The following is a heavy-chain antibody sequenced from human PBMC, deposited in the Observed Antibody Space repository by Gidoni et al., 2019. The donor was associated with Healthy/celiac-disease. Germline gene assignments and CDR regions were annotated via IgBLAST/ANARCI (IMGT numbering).Heavy chain of an antibody. D-gene: IGHD3-3*01. Sequence: QVQLVESGGGLVKPGGSLRLSCAASGFTFSDYYLSWIRQAPGKGLEWVSYSSSSGSTIYYADSVKGRFTISRDNAKNSLYLQMNSLRAEDTAVYYCARDQELYDFWSGYGGMDVWGQGTTVTVSS. V-gene: IGHV3-11*01. CDR3: ARDQELYDFWSGYGGMDV. CDR2: SSSSGSTI. CDR1: GFTFSDYY. J-gene: IGHJ6*02.